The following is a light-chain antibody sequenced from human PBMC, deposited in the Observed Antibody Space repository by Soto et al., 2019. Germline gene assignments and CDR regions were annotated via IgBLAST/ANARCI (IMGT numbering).Light chain of an antibody. Sequence: EIAFTQSPATLSLSPGERATHSCSASQSVSRNLAWYQQKPGQAPRLLIYGASTRATGIPARFSGSGSGTDFTLTISSLQSEDFAVYYCQQYNNWPPWTFGQGTKVDI. J-gene: IGKJ1*01. CDR2: GAS. CDR3: QQYNNWPPWT. CDR1: QSVSRN. V-gene: IGKV3-15*01.